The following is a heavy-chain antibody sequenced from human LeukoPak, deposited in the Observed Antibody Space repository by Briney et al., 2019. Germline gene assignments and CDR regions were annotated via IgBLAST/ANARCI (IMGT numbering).Heavy chain of an antibody. CDR1: GFSFDDYA. V-gene: IGHV3-43*02. Sequence: GGSLRLSCAASGFSFDDYAMHWVRQAPGRGLEWVSLISGDGGTTYYADSVKGRFTISRDNSKNSLYLQMNSLRTEDTALYYCAKLDYGDYGPFDYCGQGTLVTVSS. J-gene: IGHJ4*02. D-gene: IGHD4-17*01. CDR2: ISGDGGTT. CDR3: AKLDYGDYGPFDY.